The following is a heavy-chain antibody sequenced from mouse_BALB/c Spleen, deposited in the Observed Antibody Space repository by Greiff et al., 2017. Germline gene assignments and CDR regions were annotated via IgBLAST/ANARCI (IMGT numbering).Heavy chain of an antibody. CDR3: ARRDSHWYFDV. CDR1: GYSFTSYW. CDR2: IDPSDSET. Sequence: VNLVESGPQLVRPGASVKISCKASGYSFTSYWMHWVKQRPGQGLEWIGMIDPSDSETRLNQKFKDKATLTVDKSSSTAYMQLSSPTSEDSAVYYCARRDSHWYFDVWGAGTTVTVSS. J-gene: IGHJ1*01. V-gene: IGHV1S126*01.